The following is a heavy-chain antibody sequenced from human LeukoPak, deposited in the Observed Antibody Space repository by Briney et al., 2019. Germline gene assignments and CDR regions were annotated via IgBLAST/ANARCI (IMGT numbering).Heavy chain of an antibody. D-gene: IGHD4-23*01. CDR1: GFTFSSYA. V-gene: IGHV3-23*01. CDR2: ISGSGGST. CDR3: AGELXDNGGXDY. Sequence: PGGSLRLSCAASGFTFSSYAMSWVRQAPGKGLEWVSVISGSGGSTYYADSLKGRFTISRDNAKNSLYLEMSSLRDDDTALYYCAGELXDNGGXDYWGQXTLVXVSS. J-gene: IGHJ4*02.